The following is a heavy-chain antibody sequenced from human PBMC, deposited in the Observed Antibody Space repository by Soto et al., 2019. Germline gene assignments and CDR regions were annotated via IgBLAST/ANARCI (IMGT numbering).Heavy chain of an antibody. CDR1: GFTFSSYS. Sequence: GGSLRLSCAASGFTFSSYSMNWVRQAPGKGLEWVSSISSSSSYIYYADSVKGRFTISRDNAKNSLYLQMNSLRAEDTAVYYCARGTTKTRPPYYYYGMDVWGQGTTVTVSS. J-gene: IGHJ6*02. CDR3: ARGTTKTRPPYYYYGMDV. D-gene: IGHD1-1*01. V-gene: IGHV3-21*01. CDR2: ISSSSSYI.